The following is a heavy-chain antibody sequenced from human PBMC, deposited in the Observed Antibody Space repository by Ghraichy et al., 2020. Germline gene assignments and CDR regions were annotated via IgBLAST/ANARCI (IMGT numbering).Heavy chain of an antibody. CDR2: IYYSGST. Sequence: SETLSLTCTVSGGSISSSSYYWGWIRQPPGKGLEWIGSIYYSGSTYYNPSLKSRVTISVDTSKNQFSLKLSSVTAADTAVYYCAREGWTMTNWFDPWGQGTLVTVSS. D-gene: IGHD3-22*01. CDR1: GGSISSSSYY. CDR3: AREGWTMTNWFDP. V-gene: IGHV4-39*02. J-gene: IGHJ5*02.